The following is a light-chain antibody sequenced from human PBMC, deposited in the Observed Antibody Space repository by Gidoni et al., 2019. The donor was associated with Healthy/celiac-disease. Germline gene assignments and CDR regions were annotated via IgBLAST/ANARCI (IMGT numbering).Light chain of an antibody. V-gene: IGKV3-20*01. J-gene: IGKJ4*01. CDR3: QQYGSSPPELT. Sequence: DIVLTQSPGTLSLSPGERATLSCRASQSVSSSYLAWYQQKPGQAPRRLIYGASSRATGIPDRFSGSGSGTDFTLTISRLEPEDFAVYYCQQYGSSPPELTFGGGTKVEIK. CDR2: GAS. CDR1: QSVSSSY.